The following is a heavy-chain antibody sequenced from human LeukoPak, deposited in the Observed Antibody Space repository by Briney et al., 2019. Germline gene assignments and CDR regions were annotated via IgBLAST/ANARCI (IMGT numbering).Heavy chain of an antibody. CDR2: INPNSGGT. CDR3: VVPGGAAAGTGAEYFQH. Sequence: ASVKVSCKASGYTFTGYYMHWVRQAPGQGLEWMGWINPNSGGTNYAQKFQGWVTMTRDTSIRTAYMELSRLRSDDTAVYYCVVPGGAAAGTGAEYFQHWGQGTLVTVSS. J-gene: IGHJ1*01. V-gene: IGHV1-2*04. CDR1: GYTFTGYY. D-gene: IGHD6-13*01.